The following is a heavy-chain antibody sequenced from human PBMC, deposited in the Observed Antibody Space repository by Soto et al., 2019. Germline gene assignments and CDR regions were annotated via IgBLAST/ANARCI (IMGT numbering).Heavy chain of an antibody. CDR3: TRDASRDSSARGWFDP. CDR2: ISSNSAYI. D-gene: IGHD6-13*01. CDR1: GFTFRSFS. J-gene: IGHJ5*02. V-gene: IGHV3-21*01. Sequence: GGSLRLSCAASGFTFRSFSMDWVRQSPGKGLEWVSTISSNSAYIYYTDALRGRFTISRDNAKNPLHLQMNSLRAEDTAVYYCTRDASRDSSARGWFDPWGPGTLVTVSS.